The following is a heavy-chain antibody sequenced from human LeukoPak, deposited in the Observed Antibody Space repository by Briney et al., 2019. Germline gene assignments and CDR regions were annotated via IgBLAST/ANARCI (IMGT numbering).Heavy chain of an antibody. Sequence: GGSLRLSCAASGFTFSNFWMNWVRQAPGKGLEWVSTITKSGDSTYYVDSVKGRFTISRDNSKNTLYLQMNSLRAEDTAKYYCTKDYCGKFCSAVWGQGTTVTVSS. V-gene: IGHV3-23*01. D-gene: IGHD3-9*01. CDR2: ITKSGDST. CDR3: TKDYCGKFCSAV. J-gene: IGHJ6*02. CDR1: GFTFSNFW.